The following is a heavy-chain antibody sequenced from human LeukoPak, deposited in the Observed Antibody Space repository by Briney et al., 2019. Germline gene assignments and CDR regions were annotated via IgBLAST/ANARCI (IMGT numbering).Heavy chain of an antibody. J-gene: IGHJ5*02. CDR2: IYLGDSDT. Sequence: GESLKISCKGSGYSFTSYWIGWVRQMPGKGLEWMGIIYLGDSDTRYSPSFQGQVTISADKSISTAYLQWRSLKVSDTAIYYCARGYCSGGSCYSGFDPWGQGTLVTVSS. CDR1: GYSFTSYW. CDR3: ARGYCSGGSCYSGFDP. D-gene: IGHD2-15*01. V-gene: IGHV5-51*01.